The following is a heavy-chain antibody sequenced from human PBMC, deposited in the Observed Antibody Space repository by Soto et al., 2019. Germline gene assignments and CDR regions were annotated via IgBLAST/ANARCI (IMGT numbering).Heavy chain of an antibody. Sequence: PGESLKISCKGSGYRFTSYLIGWVRQMPGKGLEWMGIIYPGDSDTRYSPSFQGQVTISVDKSISTAYLQWSSLKASDTAMYYCARRSSSEDPDYYGMDVWGQGTTVTVSS. D-gene: IGHD6-6*01. CDR2: IYPGDSDT. CDR1: GYRFTSYL. V-gene: IGHV5-51*01. CDR3: ARRSSSEDPDYYGMDV. J-gene: IGHJ6*02.